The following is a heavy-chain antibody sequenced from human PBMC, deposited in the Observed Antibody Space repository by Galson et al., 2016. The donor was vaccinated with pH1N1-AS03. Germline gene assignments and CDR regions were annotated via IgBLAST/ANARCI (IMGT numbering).Heavy chain of an antibody. J-gene: IGHJ5*02. Sequence: ETLSLTCTVSGDSMNSHFWNWIRQPAGKGPEWIGRISTSGSTNYNTSLWSRLALSIDTSRNRFSLRLASVTAADTAIYYCARGDLVIGGGNNWFDPWGQGILVTVSP. CDR3: ARGDLVIGGGNNWFDP. D-gene: IGHD2/OR15-2a*01. CDR2: ISTSGST. CDR1: GDSMNSHF. V-gene: IGHV4-4*07.